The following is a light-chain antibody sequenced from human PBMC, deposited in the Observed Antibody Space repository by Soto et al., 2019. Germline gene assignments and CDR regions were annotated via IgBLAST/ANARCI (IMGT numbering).Light chain of an antibody. J-gene: IGKJ2*01. Sequence: DIVMTQSPDSLAVSLGERATINCKSSQSVLYSSNNKNHLAWYQQKPGQPPKLLIYWASTRESGVPDRLSGSGSGTDFTLTISSLQAEDVVVYYCQQYYNTPYTFGQGTKLEIK. CDR2: WAS. CDR3: QQYYNTPYT. CDR1: QSVLYSSNNKNH. V-gene: IGKV4-1*01.